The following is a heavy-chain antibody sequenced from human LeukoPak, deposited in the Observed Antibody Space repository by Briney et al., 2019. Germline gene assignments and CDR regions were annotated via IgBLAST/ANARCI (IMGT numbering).Heavy chain of an antibody. Sequence: GGSLRLSWAASGFTLRNAWMNWFRQAPGKGREGFGLFKSKTEGGTTDYAPPVRGRFTISRDDSKNTLFLQMNSLTTEDTAVYYCTAWYHYGSGSYYSVDYWGQGTLVSVSS. J-gene: IGHJ4*02. CDR2: FKSKTEGGTT. V-gene: IGHV3-15*01. CDR1: GFTLRNAW. D-gene: IGHD3-10*01. CDR3: TAWYHYGSGSYYSVDY.